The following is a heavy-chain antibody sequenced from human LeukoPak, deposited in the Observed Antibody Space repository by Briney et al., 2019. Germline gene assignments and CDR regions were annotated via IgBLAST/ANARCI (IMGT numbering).Heavy chain of an antibody. CDR1: GFTFSSYW. Sequence: GGSLRLSCAASGFTFSSYWMSWVRQAPGKGLEWVANIEQDGSEKYYVDSVKGRFTISRDNAKNSLYLQMNSLRAEDTAVYYCARDSVVVPAATRNIYYMDVWGKGTTVTVSS. V-gene: IGHV3-7*01. CDR2: IEQDGSEK. J-gene: IGHJ6*03. CDR3: ARDSVVVPAATRNIYYMDV. D-gene: IGHD2-2*01.